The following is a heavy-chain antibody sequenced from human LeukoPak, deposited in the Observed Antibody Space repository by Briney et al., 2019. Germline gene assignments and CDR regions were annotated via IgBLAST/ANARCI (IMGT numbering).Heavy chain of an antibody. Sequence: GGSLRLSCAASGFTFSSYAMSWVRQAPGKGLEWVAVISYDGSHTYYADSVKGRFTLSRDNSKNTLSLQMNSLRVEDTAVYYCAKEVAALGKYFFYGMDVWGQGTTVTVSS. CDR1: GFTFSSYA. J-gene: IGHJ6*02. V-gene: IGHV3-30*18. CDR2: ISYDGSHT. D-gene: IGHD6-13*01. CDR3: AKEVAALGKYFFYGMDV.